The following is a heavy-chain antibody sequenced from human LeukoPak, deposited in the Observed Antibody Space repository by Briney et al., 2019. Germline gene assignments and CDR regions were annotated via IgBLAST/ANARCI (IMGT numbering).Heavy chain of an antibody. CDR1: GFTFSTYA. CDR3: AKAQRPNSGYLGFLVDY. J-gene: IGHJ4*02. Sequence: GGSLRLSCAASGFTFSTYAMSWVRQAPGKGLEWVSSISSSGGSTYYADSVKGRFTISRDNSKNTLYLQMNSLRAEDTAVYYCAKAQRPNSGYLGFLVDYWGQGTLVTVSS. D-gene: IGHD5-12*01. V-gene: IGHV3-23*01. CDR2: ISSSGGST.